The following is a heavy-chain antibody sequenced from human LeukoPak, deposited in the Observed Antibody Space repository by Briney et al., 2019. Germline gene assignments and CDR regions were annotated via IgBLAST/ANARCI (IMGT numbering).Heavy chain of an antibody. CDR2: IYYSGST. CDR3: AKRDDSGGNLVDL. V-gene: IGHV4-39*02. CDR1: GGSIRSGSHY. Sequence: PSKTLSLTCTVSGGSIRSGSHYWAWIRQPPGKGLEWIGSIYYSGSTYYNPSLENRVTISIDTSKNHFSLKLSSLSAADTSVYYCAKRDDSGGNLVDLWGQGTLVTVS. J-gene: IGHJ4*02. D-gene: IGHD3-22*01.